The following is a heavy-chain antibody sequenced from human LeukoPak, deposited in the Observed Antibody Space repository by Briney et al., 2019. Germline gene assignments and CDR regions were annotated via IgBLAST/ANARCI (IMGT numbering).Heavy chain of an antibody. CDR1: GGSFSGYY. V-gene: IGHV4-34*01. CDR3: ARETLYYDILTGYSTSYYYYYMDV. CDR2: INHSGST. Sequence: SETLSLTCAVYGGSFSGYYWSWIRQPPGKGLEWIGEINHSGSTNYNPSLKSRVTISVDTSKNQFSLKLSSVTAADTAVYYCARETLYYDILTGYSTSYYYYYMDVWGKGTTVTVSS. J-gene: IGHJ6*03. D-gene: IGHD3-9*01.